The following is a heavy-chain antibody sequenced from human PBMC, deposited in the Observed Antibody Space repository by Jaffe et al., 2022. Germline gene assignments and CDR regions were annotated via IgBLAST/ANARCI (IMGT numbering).Heavy chain of an antibody. CDR3: ARDLFDFWSGYYVVARSNWFDP. V-gene: IGHV1-3*01. D-gene: IGHD3-3*01. J-gene: IGHJ5*02. Sequence: QVQLVQSGAEVKKPGASVKVSCKASGYTFTSYAMHWVRQAPGQRLEWMGWINAGNGNTKYSQKFQGRVTITRDTSASTAYMELSSLRSEDTAVYYCARDLFDFWSGYYVVARSNWFDPWGQGTLVTVSS. CDR1: GYTFTSYA. CDR2: INAGNGNT.